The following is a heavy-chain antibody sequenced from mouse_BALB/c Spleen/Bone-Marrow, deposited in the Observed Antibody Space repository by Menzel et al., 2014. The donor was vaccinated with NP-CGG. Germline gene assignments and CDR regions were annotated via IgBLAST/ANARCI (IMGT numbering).Heavy chain of an antibody. CDR2: IDPANGNT. CDR1: GFNIKDTY. V-gene: IGHV14-3*02. D-gene: IGHD1-1*01. CDR3: ARYGGRYYAMDC. Sequence: EVKLVESGAGLVKPGASVKLSCTASGFNIKDTYMHWVKQRPEQGLEWIGRIDPANGNTNYDPRFQGKATITADTSSNTAYLQLSSLTSGDTAVYYCARYGGRYYAMDCWGQGTSVTVSS. J-gene: IGHJ4*01.